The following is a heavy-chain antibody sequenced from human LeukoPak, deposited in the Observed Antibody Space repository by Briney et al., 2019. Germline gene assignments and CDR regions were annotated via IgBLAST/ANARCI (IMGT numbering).Heavy chain of an antibody. D-gene: IGHD3-3*01. J-gene: IGHJ4*02. CDR3: ARGGQYYDFWSGYRYYFDY. CDR2: IYYSGST. V-gene: IGHV4-59*01. CDR1: GGSISSYY. Sequence: SETLSLTCTVSGGSISSYYWSWLRQPPGKGLEWLGYIYYSGSTNYNPSLKSRVTISVDTSKNQFSLKLSSVTAADTAVYYCARGGQYYDFWSGYRYYFDYWGQGTLVTVSS.